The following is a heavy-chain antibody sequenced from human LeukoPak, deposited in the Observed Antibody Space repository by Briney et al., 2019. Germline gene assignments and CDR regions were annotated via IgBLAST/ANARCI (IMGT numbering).Heavy chain of an antibody. D-gene: IGHD2/OR15-2a*01. CDR3: ARVHRLQGIDKADY. Sequence: GGSLRLSCAASGFTFSTYSVSWVRQAPGKGLGWVSYISSSGSTIYYADSVKGRFTISRDNAKNSLYLQMNSLRDEDTSVYYCARVHRLQGIDKADYWGQGTLITVSS. V-gene: IGHV3-48*02. J-gene: IGHJ4*02. CDR2: ISSSGSTI. CDR1: GFTFSTYS.